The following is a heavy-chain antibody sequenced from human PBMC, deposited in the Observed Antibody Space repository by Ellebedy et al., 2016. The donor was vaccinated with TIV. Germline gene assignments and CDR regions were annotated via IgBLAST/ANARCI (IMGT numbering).Heavy chain of an antibody. CDR3: TRGPNVVVVPASMSHGLDV. J-gene: IGHJ6*02. D-gene: IGHD2-2*01. V-gene: IGHV3-23*01. CDR1: GFSFSNYG. Sequence: GGSLRLSXEASGFSFSNYGMTWVRQAPGKGLEWVSGISGSGSRTYYVDSVKGRFTISRDNAKNTLYLQMNSLRAEDTAVYYCTRGPNVVVVPASMSHGLDVWGQGTTVTVSS. CDR2: ISGSGSRT.